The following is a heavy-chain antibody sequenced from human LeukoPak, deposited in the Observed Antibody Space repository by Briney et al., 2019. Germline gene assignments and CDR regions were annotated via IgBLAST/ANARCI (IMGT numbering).Heavy chain of an antibody. CDR1: GFTFSSYS. CDR2: ISSSSSYI. CDR3: ARDRFVVAATLDY. V-gene: IGHV3-21*01. J-gene: IGHJ4*02. D-gene: IGHD2-15*01. Sequence: PGGSLRLSCAASGFTFSSYSMNWVRQAPGKGLEWVSSISSSSSYIYYADSVKGQFTISRDNAKNSLYLQMNSLRAEDTAVYYCARDRFVVAATLDYWGQGTLVTVSS.